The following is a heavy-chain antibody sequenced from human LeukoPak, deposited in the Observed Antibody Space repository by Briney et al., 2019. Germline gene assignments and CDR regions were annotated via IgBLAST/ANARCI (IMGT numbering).Heavy chain of an antibody. J-gene: IGHJ4*02. CDR2: INPNSGGT. V-gene: IGHV1-2*02. CDR3: ARGYSSGWLKD. Sequence: ASVKVSYKAAGYTFTVYYIYWVRLAPGQGLEWMGWINPNSGGTNYAQKFQGRVTMTRDTSISTAYMELSRLRSDDTAVYYCARGYSSGWLKDWGQGTLVTVSS. CDR1: GYTFTVYY. D-gene: IGHD6-19*01.